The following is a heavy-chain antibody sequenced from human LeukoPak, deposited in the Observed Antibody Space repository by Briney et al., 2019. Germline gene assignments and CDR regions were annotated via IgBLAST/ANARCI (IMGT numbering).Heavy chain of an antibody. CDR1: GGTFSSYA. CDR3: ARDFEPLTTGEVPLDY. CDR2: IIPIFGTA. J-gene: IGHJ4*02. D-gene: IGHD2-8*02. V-gene: IGHV1-69*05. Sequence: GSSVKVSCKASGGTFSSYAISWVRQAPGQGLEWMGRIIPIFGTANYAQKFQGRVTITTDGSTSTAYMELSSLRSEDTAVYYCARDFEPLTTGEVPLDYWGQGTLVTVSS.